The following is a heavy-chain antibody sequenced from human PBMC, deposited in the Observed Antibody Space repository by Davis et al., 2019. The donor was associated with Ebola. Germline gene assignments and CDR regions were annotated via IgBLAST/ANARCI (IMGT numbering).Heavy chain of an antibody. Sequence: AASVKVSCKTSGYSFTSYGISWVRQAPGQGLEWMGWISGYNGNTAYTQKLQGRVTMTKDTSTSTAYVELRSLRSDDAAVYYCARDGDQFCSGTRCHDFDYWGQGTLVTVSS. CDR1: GYSFTSYG. J-gene: IGHJ4*02. D-gene: IGHD2-2*01. CDR2: ISGYNGNT. V-gene: IGHV1-18*04. CDR3: ARDGDQFCSGTRCHDFDY.